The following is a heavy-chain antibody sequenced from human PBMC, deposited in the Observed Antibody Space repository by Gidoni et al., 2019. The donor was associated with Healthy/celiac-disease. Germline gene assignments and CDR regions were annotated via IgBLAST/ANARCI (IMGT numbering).Heavy chain of an antibody. CDR1: GSTFTGYY. Sequence: QVQLVQSGAEVQTPGASVKVSCKASGSTFTGYYMPWVRQAPGQGLEWMGWLNPNSGGTNNSQKFQGRVTMTRDTSSSTAYMELSRRRSDDTAVYYCAREAGYCSSASCYTRGGMDVWGQGTMVTVSS. CDR3: AREAGYCSSASCYTRGGMDV. D-gene: IGHD2-2*02. CDR2: LNPNSGGT. J-gene: IGHJ6*02. V-gene: IGHV1-2*02.